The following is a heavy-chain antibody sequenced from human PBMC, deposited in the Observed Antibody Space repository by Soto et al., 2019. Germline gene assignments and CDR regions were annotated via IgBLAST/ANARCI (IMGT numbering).Heavy chain of an antibody. J-gene: IGHJ3*02. CDR1: GFTFSSYA. Sequence: QVQLVESGGGVVQPGRSLRLSCAASGFTFSSYAMHWVRQAPGKGLEWVAVISYDGSNKYYADSVKGRFTISRDNSKNTLYLQMNSLRAEDTAVYCCAREGDIVVVPAASDAFDIWGQGTMVTVSS. CDR3: AREGDIVVVPAASDAFDI. V-gene: IGHV3-30-3*01. CDR2: ISYDGSNK. D-gene: IGHD2-2*01.